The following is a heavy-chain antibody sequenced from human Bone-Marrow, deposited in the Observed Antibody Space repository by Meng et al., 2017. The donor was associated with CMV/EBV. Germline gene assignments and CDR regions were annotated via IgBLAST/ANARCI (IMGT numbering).Heavy chain of an antibody. J-gene: IGHJ6*02. D-gene: IGHD2-2*01. Sequence: SETLSLTCTVYGGSFSGYYWSWIRQPPGKGLEWIGEINHSGSTNYNPSLKSRVTISVDTSKNQFSLKLSSVTAADTAVYYCARGAIVVVPAADYYYYGMDVWGQGTTVTVSS. V-gene: IGHV4-34*01. CDR1: GGSFSGYY. CDR3: ARGAIVVVPAADYYYYGMDV. CDR2: INHSGST.